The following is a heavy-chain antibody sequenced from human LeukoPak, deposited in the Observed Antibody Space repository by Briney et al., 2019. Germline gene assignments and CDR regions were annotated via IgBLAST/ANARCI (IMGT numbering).Heavy chain of an antibody. CDR3: ARHIAVAAHPDFDY. Sequence: PSETLSLTCTVSGGSISSYYWSWLRQPPGKGLEWIGYIYYSGSTNYNPSLKSRVTISVDTSKNQFSLKLSSVTAADTAVYYCARHIAVAAHPDFDYWGQGTLVTVSS. CDR2: IYYSGST. J-gene: IGHJ4*02. V-gene: IGHV4-59*08. D-gene: IGHD6-19*01. CDR1: GGSISSYY.